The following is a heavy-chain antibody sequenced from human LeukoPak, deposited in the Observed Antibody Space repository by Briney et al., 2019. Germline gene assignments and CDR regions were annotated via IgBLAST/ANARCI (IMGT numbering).Heavy chain of an antibody. D-gene: IGHD3-10*01. Sequence: GGSLRLSCAASGFTFSSYAMHWVRQAPGKGLEWVAVISYDGSNKCYADSVKGRFTISRDNSKNTLYLQMNSLRAEDTAVYYCARDWELLWFGEPNPYYYYGMDVWGQGTTVTVSS. CDR3: ARDWELLWFGEPNPYYYYGMDV. CDR1: GFTFSSYA. V-gene: IGHV3-30-3*01. CDR2: ISYDGSNK. J-gene: IGHJ6*02.